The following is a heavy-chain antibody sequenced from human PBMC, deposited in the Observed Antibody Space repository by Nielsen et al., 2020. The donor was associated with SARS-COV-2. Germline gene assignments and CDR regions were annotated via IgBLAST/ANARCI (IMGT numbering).Heavy chain of an antibody. J-gene: IGHJ4*02. CDR2: ISSSSSYI. CDR1: GFTFSSYS. D-gene: IGHD6-19*01. CDR3: AKDGYSSGWYGDY. Sequence: GVLKISCAASGFTFSSYSMSWVRQAPGKGLEWVSSISSSSSYIYYADSVKGRFTISRDNAKNSLYLQMNSLRAEDTAVYYCAKDGYSSGWYGDYWGQGTLVTVSS. V-gene: IGHV3-21*01.